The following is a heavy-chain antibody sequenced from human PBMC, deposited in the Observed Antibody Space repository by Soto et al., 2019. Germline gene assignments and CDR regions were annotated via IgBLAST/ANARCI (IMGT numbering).Heavy chain of an antibody. D-gene: IGHD6-19*01. CDR2: VYYSGNT. CDR1: GGPIGSYY. CDR3: ARASGGAVADFDY. J-gene: IGHJ4*02. V-gene: IGHV4-59*12. Sequence: QVQLQESGPGLVKPSETLSLTCTVSGGPIGSYYWSWIRQSPGKGLEWIGCVYYSGNTVLNPSLTSRATISRDTSKNEFSLTLTSLTAADTAVYFCARASGGAVADFDYWGQGTLVTVSS.